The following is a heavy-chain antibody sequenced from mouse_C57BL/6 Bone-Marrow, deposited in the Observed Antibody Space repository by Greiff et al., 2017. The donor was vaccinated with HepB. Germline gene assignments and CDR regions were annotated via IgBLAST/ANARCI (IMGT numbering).Heavy chain of an antibody. CDR2: ISSGGSYT. D-gene: IGHD2-4*01. V-gene: IGHV5-6*01. J-gene: IGHJ1*03. CDR1: GFTFSSYG. CDR3: ARHTDYDGLWYFDV. Sequence: EVKLVESGGDLVKPGGSLKLSCAASGFTFSSYGMSWVRQTPDKRLEWVATISSGGSYTYYPDSVKGRFTISRDNAKNTLYLQMSSLKSEDTAMYYWARHTDYDGLWYFDVWGTGTTVTVSS.